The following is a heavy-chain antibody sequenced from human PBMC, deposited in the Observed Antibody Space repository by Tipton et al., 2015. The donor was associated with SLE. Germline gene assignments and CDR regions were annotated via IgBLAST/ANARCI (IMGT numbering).Heavy chain of an antibody. CDR3: ARRSGYVDYWYFDL. V-gene: IGHV4-39*07. Sequence: TLSLTCTVSGGSIGSSSYYWGWIRQPPGKGLEWIGSIYYSGSTNYNPSLKSRVTISVDTSKNQFSLKLSSVTAADTAVYYCARRSGYVDYWYFDLWGRGTLVTVSS. J-gene: IGHJ2*01. CDR1: GGSIGSSSYY. CDR2: IYYSGST. D-gene: IGHD5-12*01.